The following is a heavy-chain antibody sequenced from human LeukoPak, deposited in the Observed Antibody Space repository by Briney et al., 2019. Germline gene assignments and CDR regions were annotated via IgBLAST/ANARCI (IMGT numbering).Heavy chain of an antibody. V-gene: IGHV3-23*01. CDR2: ISGSGGST. D-gene: IGHD3-10*01. Sequence: LPGGSLRPSCAVSGITLSNYGMSWVRQVPGKGLEWVAGISGSGGSTNYAASVKGRFTISRDNRKNTLYLQMNSLTAEDTAVYFCAKRGVVIRVILVGFHKEAYYFDSWGQGVLVTVSS. CDR1: GITLSNYG. J-gene: IGHJ4*02. CDR3: AKRGVVIRVILVGFHKEAYYFDS.